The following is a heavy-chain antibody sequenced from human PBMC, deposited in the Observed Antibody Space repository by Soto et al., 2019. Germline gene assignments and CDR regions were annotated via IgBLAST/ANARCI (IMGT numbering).Heavy chain of an antibody. Sequence: QVQLVQSGAEVKKPGSSVKVSCKASGGTFSSYTISWVRQAPGQGLEWMGRIIPILGIANYAQKFQGRVTITADKSTSTDYMERSSQRSEDTAVYYCARNRNVGVAGTFSSAWYFELWGRGTLVTVSS. CDR2: IIPILGIA. CDR3: ARNRNVGVAGTFSSAWYFEL. CDR1: GGTFSSYT. J-gene: IGHJ2*01. V-gene: IGHV1-69*02. D-gene: IGHD6-19*01.